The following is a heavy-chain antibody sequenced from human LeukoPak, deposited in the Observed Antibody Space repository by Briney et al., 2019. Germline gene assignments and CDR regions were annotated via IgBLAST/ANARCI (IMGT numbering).Heavy chain of an antibody. CDR3: ARGSPGSHYDILTGYYGMDV. Sequence: SVKVSCTASGGTFSIYAISWVRQAPGQGLEWMGGIIPIFGTANYAQKFQGRVTITADESTSTAYMELSSLRSEDTAVYYCARGSPGSHYDILTGYYGMDVWGQGTTVTVSS. CDR1: GGTFSIYA. J-gene: IGHJ6*02. D-gene: IGHD3-9*01. V-gene: IGHV1-69*01. CDR2: IIPIFGTA.